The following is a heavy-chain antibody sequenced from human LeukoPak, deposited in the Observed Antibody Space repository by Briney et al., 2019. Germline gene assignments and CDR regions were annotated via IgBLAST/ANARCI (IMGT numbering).Heavy chain of an antibody. D-gene: IGHD3-22*01. CDR3: AKVTTYYYDSSGMNY. CDR2: ITSSGGTT. CDR1: GFTFSSYA. J-gene: IGHJ4*02. V-gene: IGHV3-23*01. Sequence: GGSLRLSCVASGFTFSSYAMSWVRQAPGKGLEWVSGITSSGGTTFYADSVKGRFTISRDNSKNTLDLQMNSLRAEDTAVYYCAKVTTYYYDSSGMNYWGQGTLVTVSS.